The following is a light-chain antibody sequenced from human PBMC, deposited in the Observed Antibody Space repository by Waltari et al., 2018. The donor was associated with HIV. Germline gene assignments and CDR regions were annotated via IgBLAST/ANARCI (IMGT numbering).Light chain of an antibody. CDR1: QTVLSDSTHKNY. CDR3: QQYYNTPWT. J-gene: IGKJ1*01. V-gene: IGKV4-1*01. CDR2: WAS. Sequence: DIILTQSPDTLAVSLGDRATIHCRSSQTVLSDSTHKNYLSWYQQKPGQPPKLLLYWASARESGVPARFRGSGSATDFTLTITDFQAEDAAIYCCQQYYNTPWTFGQGTRADIK.